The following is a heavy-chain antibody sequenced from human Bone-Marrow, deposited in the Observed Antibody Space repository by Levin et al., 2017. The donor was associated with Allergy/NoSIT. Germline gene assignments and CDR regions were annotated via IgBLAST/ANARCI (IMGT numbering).Heavy chain of an antibody. CDR3: ARALRWEGLSDP. J-gene: IGHJ5*02. CDR1: GGSISSGDYY. D-gene: IGHD4-23*01. Sequence: SETLSLTCTVSGGSISSGDYYWSWIRQPPGKGLEWIGYIYYSGSTYYNPSLKSRVTISVDTSKNQFSLKLSSVTAADTAVYYCARALRWEGLSDPWGQGTLVTVSS. V-gene: IGHV4-30-4*01. CDR2: IYYSGST.